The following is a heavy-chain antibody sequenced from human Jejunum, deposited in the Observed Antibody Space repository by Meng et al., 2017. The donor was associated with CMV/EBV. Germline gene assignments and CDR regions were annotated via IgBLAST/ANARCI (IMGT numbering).Heavy chain of an antibody. CDR3: AKDTTMSSYYLDS. CDR2: ISGGDGNA. Sequence: CAASGFVFSSHSMVWVRRGPGKGLEWVSSISGGDGNARYANPVKGRFTISRDNSKNTVYLQMNSLRAEDTAIYFCAKDTTMSSYYLDSWGQGTLVTVSS. CDR1: GFVFSSHS. J-gene: IGHJ4*02. V-gene: IGHV3-23*01. D-gene: IGHD3-10*01.